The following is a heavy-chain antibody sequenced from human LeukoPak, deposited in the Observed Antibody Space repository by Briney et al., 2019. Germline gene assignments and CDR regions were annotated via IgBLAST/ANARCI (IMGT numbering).Heavy chain of an antibody. CDR3: AKRGTYDSSGFNFDY. D-gene: IGHD3-22*01. CDR2: ISGSGGST. Sequence: GGSLRLSCAASGFTLSSYAMSWVRQAPGKGLEWVSAISGSGGSTYYADSVKGRFTISRDNSKNTLYLQMNSPRAEDTAVYYCAKRGTYDSSGFNFDYWGQGTLVTVSS. V-gene: IGHV3-23*01. CDR1: GFTLSSYA. J-gene: IGHJ4*02.